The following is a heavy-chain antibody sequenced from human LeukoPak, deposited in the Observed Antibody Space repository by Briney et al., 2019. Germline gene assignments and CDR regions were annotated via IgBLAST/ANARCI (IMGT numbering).Heavy chain of an antibody. V-gene: IGHV4-39*07. D-gene: IGHD1-26*01. CDR1: GGSISSGDYY. CDR3: ARGASGSYLNWFDP. Sequence: PSETLSLTCTVSGGSISSGDYYWSWIRQPPGKGLEWIGEINHSGSTNYNPSLKSRVTMSVDTSKNQFSLKLSSVTAADTAVYYCARGASGSYLNWFDPWGQGTLVTVSS. CDR2: INHSGST. J-gene: IGHJ5*02.